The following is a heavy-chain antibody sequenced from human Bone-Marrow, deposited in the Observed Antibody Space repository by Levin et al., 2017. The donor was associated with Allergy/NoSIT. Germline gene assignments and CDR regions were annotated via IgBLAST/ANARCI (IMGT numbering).Heavy chain of an antibody. V-gene: IGHV3-9*01. Sequence: GGSLRLSCVASGFNFDNYAMHWVRQIPGKGLEWVSGISWDSRTLGYAVSVRGRFTISRDNAKNSLHLEMNSLRAEDTALYYCAKDHTDFWSGNTLPHGMDVWGQGTTVTVSS. CDR2: ISWDSRTL. CDR1: GFNFDNYA. D-gene: IGHD3-3*01. CDR3: AKDHTDFWSGNTLPHGMDV. J-gene: IGHJ6*02.